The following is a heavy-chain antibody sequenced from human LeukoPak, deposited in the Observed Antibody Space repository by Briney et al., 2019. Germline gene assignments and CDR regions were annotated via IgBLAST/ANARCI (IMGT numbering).Heavy chain of an antibody. Sequence: ASVKVSCKASGYTFTGYYMHWVRQAPGQGLEWMGWINPNSGGTNYAQKFQGRVTMTRDTSISTAYMELSRLRSDDTAVYYCARSQRKYSSGWYVVDYWGQGTLVTVSS. D-gene: IGHD6-19*01. CDR1: GYTFTGYY. CDR3: ARSQRKYSSGWYVVDY. CDR2: INPNSGGT. J-gene: IGHJ4*02. V-gene: IGHV1-2*02.